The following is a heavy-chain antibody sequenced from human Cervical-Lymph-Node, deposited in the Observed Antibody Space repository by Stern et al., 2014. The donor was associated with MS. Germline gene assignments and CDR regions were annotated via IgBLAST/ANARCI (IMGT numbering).Heavy chain of an antibody. V-gene: IGHV1-69*09. CDR1: GGTFSSYT. CDR3: ASSNPSGPKAVAGQKRFDY. Sequence: QVQLVQSGAEVKKPGSSVKVSCKASGGTFSSYTISWVRQAPGQGLEWMGRIIPILGIANYAQKFQGRVTITADKSTSTAYMELSSLRSEDTAVYYCASSNPSGPKAVAGQKRFDYWGQGTLVTVSS. CDR2: IIPILGIA. D-gene: IGHD6-19*01. J-gene: IGHJ4*02.